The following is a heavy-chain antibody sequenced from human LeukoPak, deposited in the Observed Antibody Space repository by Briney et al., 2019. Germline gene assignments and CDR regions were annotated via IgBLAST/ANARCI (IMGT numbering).Heavy chain of an antibody. CDR1: GFTLSTYT. Sequence: TGGSLRLSCAASGFTLSTYTMNWVRQAPGKGLQWFSYISSSSSTIYYADSVKGRFTTSRDNAKNSLYLQMNSLRDEDTALYYCAREYSSSSGRAFDIWGQGTMVTVSS. CDR2: ISSSSSTI. CDR3: AREYSSSSGRAFDI. D-gene: IGHD6-6*01. J-gene: IGHJ3*02. V-gene: IGHV3-48*02.